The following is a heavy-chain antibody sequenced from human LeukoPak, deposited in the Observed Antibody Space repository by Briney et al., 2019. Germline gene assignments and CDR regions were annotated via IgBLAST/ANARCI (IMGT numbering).Heavy chain of an antibody. D-gene: IGHD3-10*01. CDR1: GFTFDDYA. J-gene: IGHJ6*02. CDR2: ISWNSGSI. Sequence: GRSLRLSCAASGFTFDDYAMHWVRQAPGRGLEWVSGISWNSGSIDYADSVKGRFTISRDNAKNSLYLQMNSLRAEDTALYYCAKDRGVWFGESPSHYYGMDVWGQGTTVTVSS. CDR3: AKDRGVWFGESPSHYYGMDV. V-gene: IGHV3-9*01.